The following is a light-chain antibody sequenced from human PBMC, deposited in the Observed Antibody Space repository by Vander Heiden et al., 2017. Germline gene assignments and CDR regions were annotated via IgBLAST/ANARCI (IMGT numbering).Light chain of an antibody. J-gene: IGKJ4*01. CDR2: GTS. CDR3: QYYTRRSFT. CDR1: QGVRHN. Sequence: ILMTPSPGTLSVSPGDRATLSFRARQGVRHNLSWYQQQPGQAPRLLIFGTSTRDTVVRASFSVRGSAAEFTLTSSILQSDDFAYYYWQYYTRRSFTFGGGTKVEIK. V-gene: IGKV3-15*01.